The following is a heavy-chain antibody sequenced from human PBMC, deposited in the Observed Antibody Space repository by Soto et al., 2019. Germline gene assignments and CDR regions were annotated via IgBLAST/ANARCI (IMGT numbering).Heavy chain of an antibody. Sequence: PGGSLRLSCAASGFTFSPFWMHWVRQVPGKGPVWVSRINSDGNSIFYADSVRGRFTISRDNARNSVFLHLNSLRAEDTAVYYCARDNDGAQFASSYNDLWGQGTLVTVSS. CDR1: GFTFSPFW. D-gene: IGHD6-6*01. CDR2: INSDGNSI. CDR3: ARDNDGAQFASSYNDL. V-gene: IGHV3-74*01. J-gene: IGHJ5*02.